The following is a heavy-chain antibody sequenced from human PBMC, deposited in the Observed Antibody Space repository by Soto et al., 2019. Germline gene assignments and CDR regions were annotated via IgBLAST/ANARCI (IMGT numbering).Heavy chain of an antibody. J-gene: IGHJ4*02. CDR1: GYTFTNYY. CDR2: INPNGGST. Sequence: QVQLVQSGAEVKKPGASVKLSCKASGYTFTNYYIHWVGQTPGQGLEWMAIINPNGGSTNDAQKLQGRVNLTRDTSTSTVYMDLSSLKSEETAVYYCARGLAACEYWGQGTLVIVSS. D-gene: IGHD6-13*01. CDR3: ARGLAACEY. V-gene: IGHV1-46*01.